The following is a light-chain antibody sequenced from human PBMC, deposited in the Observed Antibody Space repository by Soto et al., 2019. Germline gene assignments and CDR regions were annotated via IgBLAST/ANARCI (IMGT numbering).Light chain of an antibody. CDR1: SSDVGGYNY. CDR3: SSYTSNSTPYV. CDR2: EVS. V-gene: IGLV2-14*01. Sequence: QSVLTQPASVSGSPGQSITISCTGTSSDVGGYNYVSWYQQHPGKAPKLMIYEVSNRPSGVSNRFSGSKSGNTASLTISWLQAEDEADYYCSSYTSNSTPYVFGTGTKLTVL. J-gene: IGLJ1*01.